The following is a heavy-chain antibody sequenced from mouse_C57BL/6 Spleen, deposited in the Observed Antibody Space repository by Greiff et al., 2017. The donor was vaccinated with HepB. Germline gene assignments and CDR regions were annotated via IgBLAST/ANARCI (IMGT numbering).Heavy chain of an antibody. J-gene: IGHJ1*03. V-gene: IGHV5-6*02. Sequence: DVKLVESGGDLVKPGGSLKLSCAASGFTFSSYGMSWVRQTPDKRLEWVATISSGGSYTYYPDSVKGRFTISRDNAKNTLYLQMSSLKSEDTAMYYCAMVTTDWYFDVWGTGTTVTVSS. D-gene: IGHD2-2*01. CDR3: AMVTTDWYFDV. CDR2: ISSGGSYT. CDR1: GFTFSSYG.